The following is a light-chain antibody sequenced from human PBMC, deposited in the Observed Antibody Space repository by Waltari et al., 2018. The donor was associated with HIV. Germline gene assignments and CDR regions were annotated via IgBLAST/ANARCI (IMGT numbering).Light chain of an antibody. Sequence: QSALAQPLSVSGSPGQSVTISCTGTSSDVGGYNYVSWFQHHPGKAPKLIIYHVTKRPSGVPDRFSASKSGNTASLTISGLQAEDEAEYYCCSNAARATYVFGTGTQVTVL. CDR3: CSNAARATYV. CDR1: SSDVGGYNY. V-gene: IGLV2-11*01. J-gene: IGLJ1*01. CDR2: HVT.